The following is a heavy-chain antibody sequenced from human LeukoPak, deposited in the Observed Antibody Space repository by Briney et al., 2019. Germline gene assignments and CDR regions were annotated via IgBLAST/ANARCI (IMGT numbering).Heavy chain of an antibody. Sequence: AGRSLRLSCAASGFTFSSYAMHWVRQAPGKGLEWMAVISYDGSNKYYADSVKGRFTISRDNSKNTLYLQMNSLRAEDTAVYYCARDSLVGPDQVAWLYYGMDVWGQGTTVTVSS. D-gene: IGHD3/OR15-3a*01. CDR1: GFTFSSYA. CDR3: ARDSLVGPDQVAWLYYGMDV. J-gene: IGHJ6*02. CDR2: ISYDGSNK. V-gene: IGHV3-30-3*01.